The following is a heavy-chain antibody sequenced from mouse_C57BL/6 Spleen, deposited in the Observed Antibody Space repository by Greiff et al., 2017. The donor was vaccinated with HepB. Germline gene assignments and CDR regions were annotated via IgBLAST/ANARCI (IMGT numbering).Heavy chain of an antibody. CDR1: GFTFSSYA. V-gene: IGHV5-4*03. CDR3: ARGDGYYLYYFDY. D-gene: IGHD2-3*01. CDR2: ISDGGSYT. J-gene: IGHJ2*01. Sequence: EVMLVESGGGLVKPGGSLKLSCAASGFTFSSYAMSWVRQTPEKRLEWVATISDGGSYTYYPDNVKGRFTISRDNAKNNLYLQMSHLKSEDTAMYYCARGDGYYLYYFDYWGQGTTLTVSS.